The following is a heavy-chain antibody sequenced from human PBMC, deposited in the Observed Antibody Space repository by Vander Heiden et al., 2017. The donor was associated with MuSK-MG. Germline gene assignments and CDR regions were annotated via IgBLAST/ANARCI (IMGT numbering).Heavy chain of an antibody. D-gene: IGHD3-22*01. CDR1: GFTVSSNY. Sequence: EVQLVESGGGLIQPGGSLRLSCDASGFTVSSNYMSWVRQAPGKGLEWVSVIYSGGSTYYADSVKGRFTISRDNSKNTLYLQMNSLRAEDTAVYYCAREYYYDSSGSYYYMDVWGKGTTVTVSS. V-gene: IGHV3-53*01. CDR3: AREYYYDSSGSYYYMDV. CDR2: IYSGGST. J-gene: IGHJ6*03.